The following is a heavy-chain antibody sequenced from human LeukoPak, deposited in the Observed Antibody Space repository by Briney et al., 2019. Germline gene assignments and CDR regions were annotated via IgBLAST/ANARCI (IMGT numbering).Heavy chain of an antibody. V-gene: IGHV1-69*05. Sequence: GSSVKVSCKASGGTFSSYAISWVRQAPGQGLEWMGRIIPIFGTANYAQKFQGRVTITTDESTSTACMELSSLRSEDTAVYYCASWTTRYSGSPHFDYWGQGTLVTVSS. J-gene: IGHJ4*02. CDR3: ASWTTRYSGSPHFDY. D-gene: IGHD1-26*01. CDR2: IIPIFGTA. CDR1: GGTFSSYA.